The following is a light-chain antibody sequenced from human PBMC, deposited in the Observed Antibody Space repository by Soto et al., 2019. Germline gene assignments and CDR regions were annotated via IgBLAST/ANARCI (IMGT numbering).Light chain of an antibody. J-gene: IGKJ4*01. Sequence: DIPMTQSPSSLSASVGDRVTITCRASQGIGNYLAWYQQIPGKVPKLLISAASTLQSGVPSRFSGSGSGTDFTLTISSLQPEDVATYYCQKYTNVPAFGGGTKVEIK. CDR3: QKYTNVPA. CDR2: AAS. CDR1: QGIGNY. V-gene: IGKV1-27*01.